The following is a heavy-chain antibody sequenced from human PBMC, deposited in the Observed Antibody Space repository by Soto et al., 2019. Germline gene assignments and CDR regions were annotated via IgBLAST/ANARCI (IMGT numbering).Heavy chain of an antibody. D-gene: IGHD3-3*01. CDR2: IFSNDEK. V-gene: IGHV2-26*01. CDR1: GFSLSNARMG. Sequence: SGPTLVNPTETLTLTCTVSGFSLSNARMGVSWILQPPGKALEWLAHIFSNDEKSYSTSLKSRLTISKDTSKSQVVLTMTNMDPVDTATYYCARTPYYDFLSGSLFGLDAWGKVTLVTVS. J-gene: IGHJ5*02. CDR3: ARTPYYDFLSGSLFGLDA.